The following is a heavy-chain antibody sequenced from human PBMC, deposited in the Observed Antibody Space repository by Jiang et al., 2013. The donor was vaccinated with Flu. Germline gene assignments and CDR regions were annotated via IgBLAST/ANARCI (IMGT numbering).Heavy chain of an antibody. CDR3: ARHSKYYGSGSYYNPFDY. D-gene: IGHD3-10*01. Sequence: LLKPSETLSLTCTVSGDSVDSDLWGWIRRPPGKGLEFIGSRHYGGSTYYNPSLKSRVAISIDTSKNQFSLQLTSVTAADTAVYYCARHSKYYGSGSYYNPFDYWGQGTLVTV. V-gene: IGHV4-39*01. J-gene: IGHJ4*02. CDR1: GDSVDSDL. CDR2: RHYGGST.